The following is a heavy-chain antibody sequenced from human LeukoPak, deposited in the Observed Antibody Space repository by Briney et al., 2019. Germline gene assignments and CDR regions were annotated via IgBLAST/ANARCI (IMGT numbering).Heavy chain of an antibody. D-gene: IGHD4-17*01. CDR2: ISSSGSTI. CDR1: GFTFSSYE. J-gene: IGHJ4*02. CDR3: ARDRYGDYDN. V-gene: IGHV3-48*03. Sequence: GGSLGLSCAASGFTFSSYEMNWVRQAPGKGLEWVSYISSSGSTIYYADSVKGRFTISRDNAKNSLYLQMNSLRAEDTAVYYCARDRYGDYDNWGQGTLVTVSS.